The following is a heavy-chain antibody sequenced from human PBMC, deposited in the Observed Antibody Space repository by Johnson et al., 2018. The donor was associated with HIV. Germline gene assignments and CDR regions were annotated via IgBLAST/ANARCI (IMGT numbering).Heavy chain of an antibody. CDR1: GFTFSGSA. D-gene: IGHD6-6*01. V-gene: IGHV3-73*02. Sequence: VQLVESGGDLVQPGWSLKLSCAASGFTFSGSAIHWVRQTPGNGLEWVGHIGTKTDDYATADVESVKGRFSVSRDDSRNTAYLEMNSLKIEDTAVYYCARVVSSLTSPPDIWGQGTMVTVSS. CDR3: ARVVSSLTSPPDI. CDR2: IGTKTDDYAT. J-gene: IGHJ3*02.